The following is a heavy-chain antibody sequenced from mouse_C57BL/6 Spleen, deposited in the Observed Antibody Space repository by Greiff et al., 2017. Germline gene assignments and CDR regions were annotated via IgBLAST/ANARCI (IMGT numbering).Heavy chain of an antibody. D-gene: IGHD2-5*01. CDR2: IDPSDSYT. Sequence: VQLQQSGAELVMPGASVKLSCKASGYTFTSYWMHWVKQRPGQGLEWIGEIDPSDSYTNYNQKFKGKSTLTVDKSSSTAYMQLSSLTSEDSAVYYCARVYYSNSSYWYFDVWGTGTTVTVSS. J-gene: IGHJ1*03. CDR3: ARVYYSNSSYWYFDV. CDR1: GYTFTSYW. V-gene: IGHV1-69*01.